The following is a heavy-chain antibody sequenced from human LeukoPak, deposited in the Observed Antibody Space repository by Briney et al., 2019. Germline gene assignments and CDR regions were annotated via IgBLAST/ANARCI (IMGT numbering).Heavy chain of an antibody. D-gene: IGHD2-2*02. Sequence: GGSLRLSCAASGLTFNNYWMHWVRQAPGKGLEWVPRINSDGSTTNYADSVKGRFTISRDNAKNTMYLQMNSLRAEDTALYYCVSRYCTITNCYKASGTGAFDIWGQGTMVIVSS. CDR3: VSRYCTITNCYKASGTGAFDI. J-gene: IGHJ3*02. V-gene: IGHV3-74*01. CDR1: GLTFNNYW. CDR2: INSDGSTT.